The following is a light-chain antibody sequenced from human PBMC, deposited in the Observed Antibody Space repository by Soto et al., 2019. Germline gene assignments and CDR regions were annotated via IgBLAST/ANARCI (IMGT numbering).Light chain of an antibody. CDR2: GAS. Sequence: EIVMTQSPATLSVSPGDRATLSCRASQSVSSNLAWYQQKPGQAPRLLIYGASTRATGIPARFSGSGSGTEFTLTISSLQSEDFAVYCCQQYNNWPPVFGQGTQGEIK. CDR1: QSVSSN. CDR3: QQYNNWPPV. J-gene: IGKJ1*01. V-gene: IGKV3-15*01.